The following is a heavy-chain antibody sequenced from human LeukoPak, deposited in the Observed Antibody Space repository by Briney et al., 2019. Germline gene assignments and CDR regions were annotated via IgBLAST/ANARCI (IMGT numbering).Heavy chain of an antibody. V-gene: IGHV1-18*01. D-gene: IGHD3-22*01. CDR1: GYTFTSYG. J-gene: IGHJ4*02. CDR3: ARRRGNYYEGDY. Sequence: ASVRVSCRASGYTFTSYGISWVRQAPGQGLEWMGWISAYNGNTNYAQKLQGRVTMTTDTSTSTAYMELRSLRSDDTAVYYCARRRGNYYEGDYWGQGTLVTVSS. CDR2: ISAYNGNT.